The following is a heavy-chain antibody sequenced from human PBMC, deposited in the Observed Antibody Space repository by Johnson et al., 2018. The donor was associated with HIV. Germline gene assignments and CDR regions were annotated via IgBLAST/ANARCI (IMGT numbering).Heavy chain of an antibody. V-gene: IGHV3-30*03. D-gene: IGHD4-11*01. CDR1: GFTFSSYA. CDR2: ISYDGSNK. J-gene: IGHJ3*02. CDR3: ARIEYSNYEEAFDI. Sequence: QVQLVESGGGLVKPGGSLRLSCAASGFTFSSYAMHCVRQAPGKGLEWVAVISYDGSNKYYADSVKGRFTISRDNSKNTPYLQMNSLRAEDTAVYYCARIEYSNYEEAFDIWGQGTMVTVSS.